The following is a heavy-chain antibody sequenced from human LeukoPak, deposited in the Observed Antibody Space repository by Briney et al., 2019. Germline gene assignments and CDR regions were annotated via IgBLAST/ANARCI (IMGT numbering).Heavy chain of an antibody. D-gene: IGHD3-10*01. CDR2: ISTYNGNT. V-gene: IGHV1-18*01. J-gene: IGHJ4*02. Sequence: RASVKVSCKASGYTFNIYGIIWVRQAPGQGLEWVGCISTYNGNTNYAPNIRDRVTMTTDTSTSTAYMEMRSLRCDDTAVYYCGRALLGGSDIYTPFSYWGQGTLVTVSS. CDR1: GYTFNIYG. CDR3: GRALLGGSDIYTPFSY.